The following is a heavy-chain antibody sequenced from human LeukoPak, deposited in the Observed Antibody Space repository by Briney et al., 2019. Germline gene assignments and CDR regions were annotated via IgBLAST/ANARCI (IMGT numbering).Heavy chain of an antibody. D-gene: IGHD3-3*01. CDR3: ATTTYYDFWSGFGDYYYYMDV. Sequence: SETQSLTCTVSGGSISSYYWSWIRQPAGKGLEWIGRIYTSGSTNYNPSLKSRVTMSVDTSKNQFSLKLSSVTAADTAVYYCATTTYYDFWSGFGDYYYYMDVWGKGTTVTVSS. V-gene: IGHV4-4*07. CDR1: GGSISSYY. J-gene: IGHJ6*03. CDR2: IYTSGST.